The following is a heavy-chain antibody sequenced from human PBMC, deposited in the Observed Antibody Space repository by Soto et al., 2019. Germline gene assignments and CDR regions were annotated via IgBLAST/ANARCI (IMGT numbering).Heavy chain of an antibody. D-gene: IGHD5-12*01. CDR2: IGGSGTGGRT. J-gene: IGHJ6*02. CDR3: AKSTGGLDGYQSDYYGMDV. CDR1: GLTFSTYA. V-gene: IGHV3-23*01. Sequence: EVHLLESGVDLVQPGGSLRLSCTASGLTFSTYAMSWVRQAPGKGLEWVSAIGGSGTGGRTYYADSVKGRFTISRDNSKNTVYLHMNRLRADDTAVYYCAKSTGGLDGYQSDYYGMDVWGQRTTVTVSS.